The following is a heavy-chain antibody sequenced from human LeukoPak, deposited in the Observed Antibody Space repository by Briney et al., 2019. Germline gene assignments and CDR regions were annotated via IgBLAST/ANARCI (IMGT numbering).Heavy chain of an antibody. CDR2: ISYDGSNK. V-gene: IGHV3-30*18. D-gene: IGHD7-27*01. Sequence: GGSLRLSCAASGFTFSSYGMHWVRQDPGKGPEWVAVISYDGSNKYYADSVKGRFTISRDNSKNTLYLQMNSLRAEDTAVYYCAKVSGDGVDYWGQGTLVTVSS. CDR3: AKVSGDGVDY. J-gene: IGHJ4*02. CDR1: GFTFSSYG.